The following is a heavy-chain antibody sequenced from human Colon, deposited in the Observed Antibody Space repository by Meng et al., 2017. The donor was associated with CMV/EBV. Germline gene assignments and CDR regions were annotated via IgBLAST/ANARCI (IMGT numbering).Heavy chain of an antibody. J-gene: IGHJ5*02. D-gene: IGHD6-13*01. Sequence: SGSTFSSYWMHWVRQAPGKGLVWVSRINTDGTTISYADSVKGRFTVSRDNSKNTLYLQMNSLRAEDTAVYYCARDAADSSSPAWFDPWGQGTLVTVSS. CDR3: ARDAADSSSPAWFDP. CDR1: GSTFSSYW. CDR2: INTDGTTI. V-gene: IGHV3-74*01.